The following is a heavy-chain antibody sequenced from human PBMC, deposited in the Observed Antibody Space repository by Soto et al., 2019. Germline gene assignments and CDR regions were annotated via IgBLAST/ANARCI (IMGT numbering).Heavy chain of an antibody. CDR1: GDSVSSNSAA. D-gene: IGHD6-13*01. Sequence: SPTLSLTCAISGDSVSSNSAAWNWIRQSPSRGLEWLGRTYYRSKWYNDYAVSVKSRITINPDTSKNQFSLQLNSVTPEDTAVYYCARDSCLPGTFYYGMDVWGQGTTVTVSS. V-gene: IGHV6-1*01. J-gene: IGHJ6*02. CDR2: TYYRSKWYN. CDR3: ARDSCLPGTFYYGMDV.